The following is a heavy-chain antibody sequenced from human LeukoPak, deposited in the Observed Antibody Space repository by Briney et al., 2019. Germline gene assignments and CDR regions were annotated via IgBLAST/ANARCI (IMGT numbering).Heavy chain of an antibody. CDR2: INHSGST. D-gene: IGHD3-22*01. CDR3: ARVLDSSGYYYGFDP. V-gene: IGHV4-30-4*01. CDR1: GGSISSGDYY. Sequence: SQTLSLTCTVSGGSISSGDYYWSWIRQPPGKGLEWIGEINHSGSTNYNPSLKSRVTISVDTSKNQFSLKLSSVTAADTAVYYCARVLDSSGYYYGFDPWGQGTLVTVSS. J-gene: IGHJ5*02.